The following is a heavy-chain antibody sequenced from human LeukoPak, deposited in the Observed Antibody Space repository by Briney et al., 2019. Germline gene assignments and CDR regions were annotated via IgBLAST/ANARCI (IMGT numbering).Heavy chain of an antibody. CDR1: GFSFTSFE. V-gene: IGHV3-48*03. J-gene: IGHJ4*02. D-gene: IGHD2-15*01. CDR2: ISSFGSTI. Sequence: PGGSLRLSCVASGFSFTSFEMNWVRQAPGKGLEWLSHISSFGSTIYYADSVKGRFTISRDNAQNTLYLRMNSLRAEDTAVYYCVGDGRRPLGITPFDFWGQGTLVTVSS. CDR3: VGDGRRPLGITPFDF.